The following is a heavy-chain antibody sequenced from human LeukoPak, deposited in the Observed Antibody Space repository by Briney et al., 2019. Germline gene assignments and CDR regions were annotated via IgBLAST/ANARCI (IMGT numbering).Heavy chain of an antibody. CDR3: ARVPWMGATYYFDY. Sequence: ASVKVSCKASGGTFSSYAISWVRQAPGQGLEWMGGIIPILGTANYAQKFQGRVTITTDESTSTAYMELSSLRSEDTAVYYCARVPWMGATYYFDYWGQGTLVTVSS. V-gene: IGHV1-69*05. J-gene: IGHJ4*02. D-gene: IGHD1-26*01. CDR1: GGTFSSYA. CDR2: IIPILGTA.